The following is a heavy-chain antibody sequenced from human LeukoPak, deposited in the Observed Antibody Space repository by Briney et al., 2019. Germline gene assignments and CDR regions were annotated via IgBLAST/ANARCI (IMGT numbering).Heavy chain of an antibody. J-gene: IGHJ4*02. D-gene: IGHD2-15*01. CDR2: ISGSGDST. V-gene: IGHV3-23*01. CDR3: AKGVVVVAAKYYFDY. CDR1: GFTFSSYA. Sequence: GGSLRLSCAASGFTFSSYAMHWVRQAPGKGLEWVSAISGSGDSTYYADSVKGRFTISRDNSKNTLYLQMNSLRAEDTAVYYCAKGVVVVAAKYYFDYWGQGTLVTVSS.